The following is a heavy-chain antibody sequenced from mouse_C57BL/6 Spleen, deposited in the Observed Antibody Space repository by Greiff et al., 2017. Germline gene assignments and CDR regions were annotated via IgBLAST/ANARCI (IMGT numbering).Heavy chain of an antibody. Sequence: QVQLQQSGAELVRPGASVTLSCKASGYTFTDYEMHWVKQTPVHGLEWIGAIDPETGGTAYNQKFKGKAILTADKSSSTPYMELRSLSSEDSADYYCRRPPVGYWGKGTTLTVSS. V-gene: IGHV1-15*01. CDR3: RRPPVGY. CDR2: IDPETGGT. CDR1: GYTFTDYE. J-gene: IGHJ2*01.